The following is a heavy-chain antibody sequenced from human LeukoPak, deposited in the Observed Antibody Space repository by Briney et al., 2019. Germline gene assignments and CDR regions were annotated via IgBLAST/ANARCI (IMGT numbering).Heavy chain of an antibody. J-gene: IGHJ4*02. CDR3: ARGKGIAGMDY. V-gene: IGHV5-51*01. CDR2: IYPGNSDT. Sequence: GESLKISFKGSGYTFTSYWIAWVRQMPGKGLEWMGIIYPGNSDTTYSPTFQGQVTMSVDKSISTAYLQWGSLKASDSAMYFCARGKGIAGMDYWGQGTLVTVSS. D-gene: IGHD6-13*01. CDR1: GYTFTSYW.